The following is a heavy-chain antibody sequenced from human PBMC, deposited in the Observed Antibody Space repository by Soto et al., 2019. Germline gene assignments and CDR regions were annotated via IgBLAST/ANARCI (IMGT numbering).Heavy chain of an antibody. D-gene: IGHD2-2*01. Sequence: QVQLVQSGAEVKKPGSSLKVSCKASGGTFTNYAFSWVRQAPGQGPEWMGGIIPIFGTPDYAQKFQGRVISTADESTRTVSMELNSLRSDDTAVYYCARERSVGYCITTTCPKPFYYYAMDVWGHRTTVTVSS. V-gene: IGHV1-69*12. CDR2: IIPIFGTP. CDR3: ARERSVGYCITTTCPKPFYYYAMDV. CDR1: GGTFTNYA. J-gene: IGHJ6*02.